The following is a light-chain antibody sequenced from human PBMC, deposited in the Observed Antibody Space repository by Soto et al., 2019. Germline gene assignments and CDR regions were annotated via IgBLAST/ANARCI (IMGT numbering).Light chain of an antibody. CDR1: QRISNW. Sequence: DIQMTQSPSSVSASVGDTVTITCRASQRISNWLAWYQQKPGKAPKLLIYAASSLQSGVPSRFSGSGSGTDFTLTIRSLQPEEFATYYCQQANIFQYTFGQGTKLEIK. CDR3: QQANIFQYT. J-gene: IGKJ2*01. V-gene: IGKV1-12*01. CDR2: AAS.